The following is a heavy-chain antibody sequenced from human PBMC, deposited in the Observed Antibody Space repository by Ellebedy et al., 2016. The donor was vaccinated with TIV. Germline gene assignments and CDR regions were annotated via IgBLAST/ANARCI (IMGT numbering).Heavy chain of an antibody. CDR2: IYPGDSDT. CDR3: ARHLGSSIAVFLGDAFDI. J-gene: IGHJ3*02. Sequence: GESLKISXKGSGYSLTSYWIGWVRQMPGKGLEWMGIIYPGDSDTRYSPSFQGQVTISADKSISTAYLQWSSLKASDTAMYYCARHLGSSIAVFLGDAFDIWGQGTMVTVSS. CDR1: GYSLTSYW. D-gene: IGHD6-19*01. V-gene: IGHV5-51*01.